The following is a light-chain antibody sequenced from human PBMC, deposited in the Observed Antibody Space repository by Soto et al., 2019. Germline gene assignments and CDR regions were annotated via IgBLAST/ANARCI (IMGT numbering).Light chain of an antibody. CDR1: QDISNY. Sequence: DIQMTQSPSSLSASVGDRVTITCQASQDISNYLNWYQQKPGKAPKLLIYDASNLDTGGPSRFSGSGSATDFTFTISGLQPEYIAKNYCQQYDNLRPWTFGQGTKVEIK. V-gene: IGKV1-33*01. J-gene: IGKJ1*01. CDR2: DAS. CDR3: QQYDNLRPWT.